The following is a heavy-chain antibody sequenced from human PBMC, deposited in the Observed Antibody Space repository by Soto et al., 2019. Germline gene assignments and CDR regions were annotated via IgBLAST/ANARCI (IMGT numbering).Heavy chain of an antibody. D-gene: IGHD3-3*01. J-gene: IGHJ5*02. CDR3: AREVLGDYDFWSGYFNWFDP. CDR2: IIPIFGTA. CDR1: GGTFSSSA. V-gene: IGHV1-69*06. Sequence: SVKVSCKASGGTFSSSAISWVRQAPGQGLEWMGGIIPIFGTANYAQKFQGRVTITADKSTSTAYMELSSLRSEDTAVYYCAREVLGDYDFWSGYFNWFDPWGQGTLVTVSS.